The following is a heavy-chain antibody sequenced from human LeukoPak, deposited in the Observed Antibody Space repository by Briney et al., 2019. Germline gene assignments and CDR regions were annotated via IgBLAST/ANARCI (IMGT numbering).Heavy chain of an antibody. D-gene: IGHD3-3*01. CDR3: ARSADYDFWTDLGI. J-gene: IGHJ3*02. V-gene: IGHV1-69*06. CDR1: GGTFSSYA. CDR2: IIPIFGTA. Sequence: ASVKVSCKASGGTFSSYAISWVRQAPGQGLEWMGGIIPIFGTANYAQKFQGRVTITADKSTSTAYMELSSLRSEDTAVYYCARSADYDFWTDLGIWGQGTMVTVSS.